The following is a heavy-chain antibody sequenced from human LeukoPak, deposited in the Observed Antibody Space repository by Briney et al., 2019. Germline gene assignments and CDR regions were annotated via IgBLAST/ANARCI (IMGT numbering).Heavy chain of an antibody. D-gene: IGHD4-17*01. CDR3: ARSTTVTTFSYGMDV. Sequence: GGSLRLSCAASGFTFSDYYMSWIRQAPGKGLEWVAVISYDGSNKYYADSVKGRFTISRDNSKNTLYLQMNSLRTEDTAVYYCARSTTVTTFSYGMDVWSQGTTVTVSS. CDR2: ISYDGSNK. J-gene: IGHJ6*02. V-gene: IGHV3-30-3*01. CDR1: GFTFSDYY.